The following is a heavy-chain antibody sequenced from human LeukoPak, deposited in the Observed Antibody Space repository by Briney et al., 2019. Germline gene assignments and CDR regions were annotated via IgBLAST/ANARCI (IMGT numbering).Heavy chain of an antibody. CDR2: ITSTSAYI. CDR1: GFAFCTYS. Sequence: GSLRLSCAASGFAFCTYSMNWVRQAPGKGLERVSSITSTSAYIYYADSVKGRFTISRDNAKNSLYLQMNSLRAEDMAVYYCARVAGGSYHFDYWGQGALVTVSS. V-gene: IGHV3-21*01. D-gene: IGHD1-26*01. J-gene: IGHJ4*02. CDR3: ARVAGGSYHFDY.